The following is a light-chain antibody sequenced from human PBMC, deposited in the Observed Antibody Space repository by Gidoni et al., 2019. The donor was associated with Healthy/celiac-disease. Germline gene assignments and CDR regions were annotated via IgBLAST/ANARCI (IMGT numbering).Light chain of an antibody. V-gene: IGKV3-11*01. Sequence: ELVFTQSPPTLSLSPAERATLSCRASQSVSSYLAWYQQKPGQAPRLLIYDAANRATGIPARFSGSGSGTDFTLTISSLEPEDFAVYYCQQRSNWPPYTFGQXTKLEIK. J-gene: IGKJ2*01. CDR3: QQRSNWPPYT. CDR2: DAA. CDR1: QSVSSY.